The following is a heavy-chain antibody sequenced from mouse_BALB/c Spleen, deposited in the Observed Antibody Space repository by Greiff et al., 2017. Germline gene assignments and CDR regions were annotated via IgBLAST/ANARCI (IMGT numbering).Heavy chain of an antibody. D-gene: IGHD2-4*01. CDR3: ASYDYDVDY. CDR1: GFTFSSYG. CDR2: ISSGGSYT. J-gene: IGHJ2*01. Sequence: DVQLVESGGDLVKPGGSLKLSCAASGFTFSSYGMSWVRQTPDKRLEWVATISSGGSYTYYPDSVKGRFTISRDNAKNTLYLQMSSLKSEDTAMYYCASYDYDVDYWGQGTTLTVSS. V-gene: IGHV5-6*01.